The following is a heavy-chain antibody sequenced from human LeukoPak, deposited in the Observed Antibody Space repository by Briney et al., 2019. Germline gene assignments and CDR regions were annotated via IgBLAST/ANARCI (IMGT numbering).Heavy chain of an antibody. CDR3: ARVAGYTSYYFDY. CDR1: GGSISSSSYY. J-gene: IGHJ4*02. Sequence: SETLSLTCTVSGGSISSSSYYWGWIRQPPGKGLEWIGSIYYSGSTYYNPSLKSRVTISVDTSKNQFSLKLSSVTAADTAVYYCARVAGYTSYYFDYWGQGTLVTVSS. CDR2: IYYSGST. D-gene: IGHD5-18*01. V-gene: IGHV4-39*07.